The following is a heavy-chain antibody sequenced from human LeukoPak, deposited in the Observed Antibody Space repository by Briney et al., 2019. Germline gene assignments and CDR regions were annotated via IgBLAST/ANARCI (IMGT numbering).Heavy chain of an antibody. CDR2: IWYDGSNK. CDR3: AKRGSGYDYSSLDY. V-gene: IGHV3-30*02. J-gene: IGHJ4*02. CDR1: GFTFSSYG. D-gene: IGHD5-12*01. Sequence: GGSLRLSCAASGFTFSSYGMHWVRQAPGKGLEWVAVIWYDGSNKYYADSVKGRFTISRDNSKNTLYLQMDSLRVEDTAVYYCAKRGSGYDYSSLDYWGQGSLVTASS.